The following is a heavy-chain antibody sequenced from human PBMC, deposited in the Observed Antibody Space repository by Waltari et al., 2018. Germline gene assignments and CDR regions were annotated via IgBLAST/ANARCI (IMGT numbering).Heavy chain of an antibody. J-gene: IGHJ4*02. CDR3: ARDGFPDDYGDYLGY. V-gene: IGHV3-53*01. D-gene: IGHD4-17*01. CDR2: IYTDGRT. Sequence: EVQLVESGGGLIQPGGSLRLSCAASGFTVTDHYMSWVRQAPGKGLECVSVIYTDGRTYYADSVKGRFTVSRDDSKNTLYLQMNSLRAEDTAMYYCARDGFPDDYGDYLGYWGQGTLVTVSS. CDR1: GFTVTDHY.